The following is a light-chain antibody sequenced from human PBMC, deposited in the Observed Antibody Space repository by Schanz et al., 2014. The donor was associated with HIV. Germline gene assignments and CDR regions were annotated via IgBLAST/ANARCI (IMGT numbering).Light chain of an antibody. J-gene: IGLJ2*01. CDR2: EVT. V-gene: IGLV2-8*01. CDR3: SSYAGGNNYVL. CDR1: SNDIGAYRY. Sequence: QSALTQPPSASGSPGQSVTISCTGTSNDIGAYRYVSWYQHHPGRAPRLLIYEVTKRPSGVPGRFSGSKSGNTASLTVSGLQAEDEADYYCSSYAGGNNYVLFGGGTKLTVL.